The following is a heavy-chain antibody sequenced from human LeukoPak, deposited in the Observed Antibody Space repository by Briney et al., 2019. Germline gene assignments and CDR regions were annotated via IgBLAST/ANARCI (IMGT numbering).Heavy chain of an antibody. J-gene: IGHJ5*02. Sequence: AASVKVSCKASGFTFTSSAMQWVRQARGQRLEWIGWIVVGSGNTNYAQKFQERVTITRDMSTSTAYTELSSLRSEDTAVYYCAAVVLPDRTRVDHWGQGTLVTVSS. V-gene: IGHV1-58*02. D-gene: IGHD6-6*01. CDR1: GFTFTSSA. CDR3: AAVVLPDRTRVDH. CDR2: IVVGSGNT.